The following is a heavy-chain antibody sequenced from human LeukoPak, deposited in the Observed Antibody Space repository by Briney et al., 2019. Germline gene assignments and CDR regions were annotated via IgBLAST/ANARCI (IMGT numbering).Heavy chain of an antibody. J-gene: IGHJ4*02. CDR2: IYSGGST. Sequence: GGSLRLSCAASGFTVSSNYMSWVHQAPGKGLEWVSVIYSGGSTYYADSVKGRFTISRDNSKNTLYLQMNSLRAEDTAVYYCARGSNIYGSGNNFDYWGQGTLVTVSS. D-gene: IGHD3-10*01. CDR3: ARGSNIYGSGNNFDY. CDR1: GFTVSSNY. V-gene: IGHV3-53*01.